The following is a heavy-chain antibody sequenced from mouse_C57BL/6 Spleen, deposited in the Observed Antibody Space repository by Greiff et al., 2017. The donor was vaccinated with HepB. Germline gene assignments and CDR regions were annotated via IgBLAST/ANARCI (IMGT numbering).Heavy chain of an antibody. CDR2: INPSNGGT. CDR1: GYTFTSYW. CDR3: ARTSRETAQVFDY. J-gene: IGHJ2*01. V-gene: IGHV1-53*01. D-gene: IGHD3-2*02. Sequence: QVQLQQPGTELVKPGASVKLSCKASGYTFTSYWMHWVKQRPGQGLEWIGNINPSNGGTNYNEKFKSKATLTVEKSSSTAYMQLSSLTSADSAVYYCARTSRETAQVFDYWGQGTTLTVSS.